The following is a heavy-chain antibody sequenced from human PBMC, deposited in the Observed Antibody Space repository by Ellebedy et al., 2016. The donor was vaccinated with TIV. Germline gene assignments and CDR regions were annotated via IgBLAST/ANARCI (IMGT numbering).Heavy chain of an antibody. CDR1: GDSIRSSVYY. Sequence: MPSETLSLTCTVSGDSIRSSVYYWVWIRQPAGKGLEWIGSFSQSGSTYYNPSLTSRVTISVDTSKNQFSLTLSSVTAADTAIFYCARHSTVNTIGTWGQGARVTVSS. CDR2: FSQSGST. J-gene: IGHJ5*02. V-gene: IGHV4-39*01. CDR3: ARHSTVNTIGT. D-gene: IGHD4-17*01.